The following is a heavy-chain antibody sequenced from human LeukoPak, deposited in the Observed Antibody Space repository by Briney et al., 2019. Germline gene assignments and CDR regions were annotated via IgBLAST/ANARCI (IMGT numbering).Heavy chain of an antibody. CDR1: GGSISSSSYY. J-gene: IGHJ3*02. CDR2: IYYSGST. V-gene: IGHV4-39*01. CDR3: ARQPYGLDAFDI. D-gene: IGHD4-17*01. Sequence: PSETLSLTCTVSGGSISSSSYYWGWLRQPPGKGLEWIGSIYYSGSTYYNPSLKSRVTISVDTSKNQFSLKLSSVTAADTAVYYCARQPYGLDAFDIWGQGTMVTVSS.